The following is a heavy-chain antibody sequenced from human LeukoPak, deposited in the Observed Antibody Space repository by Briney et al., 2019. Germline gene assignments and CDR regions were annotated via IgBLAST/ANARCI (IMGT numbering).Heavy chain of an antibody. CDR3: AKDYLVVPAAIMTSGWFDP. Sequence: PSETLSLTCTVSGGSISSYYWSWIRQPAGKGLEWIGRIYTSGSTNYNPSLKSRVTMSVDTSKNQFSLKLSSVTAADTAVYYCAKDYLVVPAAIMTSGWFDPWGQGTLVTVSS. D-gene: IGHD2-2*01. V-gene: IGHV4-4*07. CDR2: IYTSGST. CDR1: GGSISSYY. J-gene: IGHJ5*02.